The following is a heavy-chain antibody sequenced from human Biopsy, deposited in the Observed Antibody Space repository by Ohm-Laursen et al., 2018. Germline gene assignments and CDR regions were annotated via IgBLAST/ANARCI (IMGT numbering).Heavy chain of an antibody. CDR3: VRSRAGGATWGMDV. CDR2: INPDNGGT. CDR1: GYTFTGYY. Sequence: SVKVSCKASGYTFTGYYLHWVRQAPGQGLEWMGWINPDNGGTIHAQKFQGRVTVTRDTSISTAYVEVTSLRSDDTVVYYCVRSRAGGATWGMDVWGQGTTVTVSS. J-gene: IGHJ6*02. V-gene: IGHV1-2*02. D-gene: IGHD3-16*01.